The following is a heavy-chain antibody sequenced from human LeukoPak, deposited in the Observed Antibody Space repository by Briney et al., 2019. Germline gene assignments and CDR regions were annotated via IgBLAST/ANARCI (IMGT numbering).Heavy chain of an antibody. CDR3: ARDKGGRYSYGYGFDY. J-gene: IGHJ4*02. V-gene: IGHV1-46*01. CDR1: GYTFTSYY. Sequence: ASVKVSCKASGYTFTSYYTHWVRQAPGQGLEWMGIINPSGGSTSYAQKFQGRVTMTRDTSTSTVYMELSSLRSEDTAVYYCARDKGGRYSYGYGFDYWGQGTLVTVSS. D-gene: IGHD5-18*01. CDR2: INPSGGST.